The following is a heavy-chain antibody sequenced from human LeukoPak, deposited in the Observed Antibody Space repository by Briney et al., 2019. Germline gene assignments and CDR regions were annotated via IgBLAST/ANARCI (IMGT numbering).Heavy chain of an antibody. CDR1: GFTFSTYW. Sequence: AGTSLRLSCAASGFTFSTYWMHWVRQAPGKGLVWVSRINSDGSTPSYADSVRGRFTISRDNAKNTLYLQMNSLRAEDTAVYYCAGSSGSNWFDPWGQGTLVTVSS. CDR3: AGSSGSNWFDP. V-gene: IGHV3-74*01. D-gene: IGHD6-19*01. J-gene: IGHJ5*02. CDR2: INSDGSTP.